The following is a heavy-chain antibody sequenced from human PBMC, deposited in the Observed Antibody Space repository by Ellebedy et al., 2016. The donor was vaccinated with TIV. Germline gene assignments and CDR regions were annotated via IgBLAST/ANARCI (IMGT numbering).Heavy chain of an antibody. CDR3: ARAGQSAVTPYYYAMDV. CDR1: GFTINTYN. J-gene: IGHJ6*02. Sequence: PGGSLRLSCAASGFTINTYNLNWVRQAPGKGLGWVSYISSGGTTISFADSVKGRFSMSRDSAENSLYLEMSSLRDEDTAVYYCARAGQSAVTPYYYAMDVWGQGTTVTVSS. V-gene: IGHV3-48*02. CDR2: ISSGGTTI.